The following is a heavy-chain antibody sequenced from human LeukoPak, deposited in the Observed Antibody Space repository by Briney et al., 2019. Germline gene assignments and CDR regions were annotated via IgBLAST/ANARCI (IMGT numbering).Heavy chain of an antibody. D-gene: IGHD6-13*01. CDR2: LSGSSRHK. J-gene: IGHJ4*02. V-gene: IGHV3-21*01. CDR3: ARTANFAAGYYIDY. Sequence: AGGYLRLYCAASGFTFSSYTMNWVRQAPGKELEWVSSLSGSSRHKYYAHSVKGRFTISRDNAKNSLYLQMNSLRAEDTAVYYCARTANFAAGYYIDYWGQGTLVTVSS. CDR1: GFTFSSYT.